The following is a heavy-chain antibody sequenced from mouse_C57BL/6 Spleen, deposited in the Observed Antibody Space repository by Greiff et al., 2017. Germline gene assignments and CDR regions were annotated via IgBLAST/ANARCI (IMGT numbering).Heavy chain of an antibody. J-gene: IGHJ1*03. CDR1: GFNIKDYY. Sequence: EVQLQQSGAELVKPGASVKLSCTASGFNIKDYYMHWVKQRTEQGLEWIGRIDPEDGETKYAPQFQGKATITADTSSNTAYLQLSSLTSEDTAVYYCARTPPSMVTGYFDVWGTGTTVTVS. V-gene: IGHV14-2*01. D-gene: IGHD2-10*01. CDR3: ARTPPSMVTGYFDV. CDR2: IDPEDGET.